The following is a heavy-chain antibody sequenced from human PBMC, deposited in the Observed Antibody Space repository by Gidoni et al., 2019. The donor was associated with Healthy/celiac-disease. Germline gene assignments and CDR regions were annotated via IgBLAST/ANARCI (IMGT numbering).Heavy chain of an antibody. CDR1: GFTFSSYA. CDR2: ISGRGGST. D-gene: IGHD6-19*01. V-gene: IGHV3-23*01. CDR3: AKDKVGSGWPWVDAFDI. Sequence: EEMLFEYGGGLVPPGWSLRLACSACGFTFSSYAMSWVRQAPGKGLEWVSGISGRGGSTYYADSVKGRFTISRDNSKNTLYLQMNSLRTEDTAVYYCAKDKVGSGWPWVDAFDIWGQGTMVTVSS. J-gene: IGHJ3*02.